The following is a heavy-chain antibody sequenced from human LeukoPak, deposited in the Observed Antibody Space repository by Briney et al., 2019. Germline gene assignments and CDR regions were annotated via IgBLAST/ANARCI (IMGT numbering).Heavy chain of an antibody. CDR3: ARESRDGYSDAFDI. Sequence: SVKVSCKASGYTFTGYYMHWVRQAPGLGLEWMGWINPNSGGTNYAQKFQGRVTMTRDTSISAAYMELSRLRSDDTAVYYCARESRDGYSDAFDIWGQGTMVTVSS. CDR1: GYTFTGYY. D-gene: IGHD5-24*01. CDR2: INPNSGGT. V-gene: IGHV1-2*02. J-gene: IGHJ3*02.